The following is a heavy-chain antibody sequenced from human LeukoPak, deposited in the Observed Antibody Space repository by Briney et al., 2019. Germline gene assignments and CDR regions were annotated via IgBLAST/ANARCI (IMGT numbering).Heavy chain of an antibody. CDR2: INPNSGGT. V-gene: IGHV1-2*02. CDR3: ARVLNYYDSSGYYCYYFDY. CDR1: GYXFTSNY. J-gene: IGHJ4*02. D-gene: IGHD3-22*01. Sequence: ASVQVSCKASGYXFTSNYIHWVRQAPGQGLEWMGWINPNSGGTNYAQKFQGRVTMTRDTSISTAYMELSRLRSDDTALYYCARVLNYYDSSGYYCYYFDYWGQGTLVTVSS.